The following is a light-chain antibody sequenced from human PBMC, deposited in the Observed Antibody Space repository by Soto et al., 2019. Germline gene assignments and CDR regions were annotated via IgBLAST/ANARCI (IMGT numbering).Light chain of an antibody. Sequence: DIQMPQSPSSLSASVGDRVTITCQASQDISNYLNWYQQKPGKAPKLLIYDASNLETGVPSRFSGSESGTDFTFTISSLQPEDIATYYCQQYDNLPLTFGGGTKVEIK. CDR2: DAS. CDR3: QQYDNLPLT. J-gene: IGKJ4*01. CDR1: QDISNY. V-gene: IGKV1-33*01.